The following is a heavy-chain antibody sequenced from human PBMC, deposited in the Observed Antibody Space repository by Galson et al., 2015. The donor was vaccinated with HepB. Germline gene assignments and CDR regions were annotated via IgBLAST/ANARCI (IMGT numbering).Heavy chain of an antibody. V-gene: IGHV1-3*01. D-gene: IGHD5-18*01. J-gene: IGHJ5*02. CDR3: ARGPPWIQHQANPWFDP. CDR2: INAGNGNT. Sequence: SVKVSCKASGYTFTSYAMHWVRQAPGQRLEWMGWINAGNGNTKYSQKFQGRVTITRDTSASTAYMELSSLRSEDTAVYYCARGPPWIQHQANPWFDPWGQGTLVTVSS. CDR1: GYTFTSYA.